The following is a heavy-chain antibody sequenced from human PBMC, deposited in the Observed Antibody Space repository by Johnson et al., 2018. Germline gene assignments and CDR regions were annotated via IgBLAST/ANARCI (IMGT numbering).Heavy chain of an antibody. CDR3: AEEFLEWLLSQYYFDY. CDR2: ISYDGSNK. Sequence: QVQLQESGGGVVQPGRSLRLSCAASGFTFSSYGMHWVRQAPGKGLEWVAVISYDGSNKYYADSVKGRFTISRDNSKNTLYLQMNSLRAEDTAVYYCAEEFLEWLLSQYYFDYWGQGTLVTVSS. D-gene: IGHD3-3*01. J-gene: IGHJ4*02. V-gene: IGHV3-30*18. CDR1: GFTFSSYG.